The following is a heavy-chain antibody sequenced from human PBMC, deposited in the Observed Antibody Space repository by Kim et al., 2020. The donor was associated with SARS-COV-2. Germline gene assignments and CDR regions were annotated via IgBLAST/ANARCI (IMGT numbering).Heavy chain of an antibody. J-gene: IGHJ3*02. CDR1: GFTFSNAW. CDR2: IKSKTDGGTT. CDR3: TTRKRITMIVVVIDDAFDI. Sequence: GGSLRLSCAASGFTFSNAWMSWVRQAPGKGLERVGRIKSKTDGGTTDYAAPVKGRFTISRDDSKNTLYLQMNSLKTEDTAVYYCTTRKRITMIVVVIDDAFDIWGQGTMVTVSS. D-gene: IGHD3-22*01. V-gene: IGHV3-15*01.